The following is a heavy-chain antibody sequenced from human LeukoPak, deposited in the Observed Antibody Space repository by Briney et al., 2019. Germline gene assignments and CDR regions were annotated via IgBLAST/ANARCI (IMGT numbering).Heavy chain of an antibody. V-gene: IGHV3-11*01. J-gene: IGHJ4*02. CDR3: AGSSRGSGSYRTDY. Sequence: PGGSLRLSCAASGFTFSDYYMSWIRQAPGKGLEWVSYISSSGTTISYADSVKGRFTISRDNAKNSLYLQMNSLRADDTAVYYCAGSSRGSGSYRTDYWGQGTLVTVSS. D-gene: IGHD3-10*01. CDR2: ISSSGTTI. CDR1: GFTFSDYY.